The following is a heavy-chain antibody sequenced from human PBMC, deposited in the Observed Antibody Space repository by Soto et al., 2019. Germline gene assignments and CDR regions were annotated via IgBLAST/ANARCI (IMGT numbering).Heavy chain of an antibody. CDR1: GFTFSSYW. Sequence: GGSLRLSCAASGFTFSSYWMSWVRQAPGKGLEWVANIKQDGSEKYYVDSVKGRFTISRDNAKNSLYLQMNSLRAEDTAVYYFAALSFLSPYYFDYWGQGTLVTVSS. D-gene: IGHD3-10*01. J-gene: IGHJ4*02. V-gene: IGHV3-7*01. CDR3: AALSFLSPYYFDY. CDR2: IKQDGSEK.